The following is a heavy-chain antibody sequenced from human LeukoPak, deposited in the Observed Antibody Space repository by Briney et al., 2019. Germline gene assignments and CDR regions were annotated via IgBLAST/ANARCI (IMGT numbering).Heavy chain of an antibody. J-gene: IGHJ5*02. Sequence: GGSLRLSCAASGFTFSNAWMSWVRQAPGKGLEWVSSISSSSSYIYYADSVKGRFTISRDNAKNSLYLQMNSLRAEDTAVYYCARGSRYYNNWFDPWGQGTLVTVSS. D-gene: IGHD3-10*01. CDR3: ARGSRYYNNWFDP. V-gene: IGHV3-21*01. CDR2: ISSSSSYI. CDR1: GFTFSNAW.